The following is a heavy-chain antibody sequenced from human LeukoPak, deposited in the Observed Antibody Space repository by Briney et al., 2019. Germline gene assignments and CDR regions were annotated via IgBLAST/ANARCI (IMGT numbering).Heavy chain of an antibody. CDR1: GGSFSGYY. Sequence: SETLSLTCAVFGGSFSGYYWTWIRQPPGKGLEWIGEINHSGSTNYNPSLKSRVTISVDTSKKQFSLKLSSVTATDTAVYYCAKSNGYGLVDIWGQGTMVTVSS. CDR2: INHSGST. D-gene: IGHD3-10*01. V-gene: IGHV4-34*01. J-gene: IGHJ3*02. CDR3: AKSNGYGLVDI.